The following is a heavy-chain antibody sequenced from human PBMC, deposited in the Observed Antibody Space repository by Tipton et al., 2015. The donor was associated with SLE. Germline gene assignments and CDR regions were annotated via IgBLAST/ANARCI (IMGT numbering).Heavy chain of an antibody. J-gene: IGHJ2*01. D-gene: IGHD4-17*01. Sequence: SLRLSCAASGFTFSDSYMSWIRQAPGKGLEWVSYISSSGSTIYYADSVKGRFTISRDNAKNSLYLQMSSLRAEDTAVYYCARDQGEGYGDYRPHWYFDLWGRGTLVTVSS. V-gene: IGHV3-11*04. CDR3: ARDQGEGYGDYRPHWYFDL. CDR1: GFTFSDSY. CDR2: ISSSGSTI.